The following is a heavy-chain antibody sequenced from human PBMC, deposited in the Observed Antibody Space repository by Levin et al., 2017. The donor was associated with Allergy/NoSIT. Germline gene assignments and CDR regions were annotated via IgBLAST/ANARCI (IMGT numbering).Heavy chain of an antibody. Sequence: GESLKISCAASGFTFSGFWMNWVRQAPGKGLEWVANINQDGSKKDSVDSVKGRFTVSRDNARNSLYLQMNSLRAEDMAVYYCTRGLVGVPGMDVWGQGTTVTVSS. CDR3: TRGLVGVPGMDV. D-gene: IGHD1-26*01. CDR2: INQDGSKK. J-gene: IGHJ6*02. V-gene: IGHV3-7*01. CDR1: GFTFSGFW.